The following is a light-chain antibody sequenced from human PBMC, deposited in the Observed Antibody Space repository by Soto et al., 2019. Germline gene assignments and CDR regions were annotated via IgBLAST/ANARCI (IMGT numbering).Light chain of an antibody. CDR2: DNN. J-gene: IGLJ1*01. V-gene: IGLV1-51*01. Sequence: QSVLTQPPSVSSAPGHKVTISCSGSSSNIGNNYVSWYQQLPGTAPKLLIYDNNKRPSGIPDRFSDSKSGTSATLAITGLQTGDEADYYCGTWDSSLSAYVFGTGTKVTVL. CDR1: SSNIGNNY. CDR3: GTWDSSLSAYV.